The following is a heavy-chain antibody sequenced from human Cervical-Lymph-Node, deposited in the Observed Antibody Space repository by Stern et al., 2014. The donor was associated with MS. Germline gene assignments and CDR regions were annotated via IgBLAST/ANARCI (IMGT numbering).Heavy chain of an antibody. J-gene: IGHJ6*02. CDR3: ATPSTVTVGGMDV. CDR1: GGTFSTQA. V-gene: IGHV1-69*01. D-gene: IGHD4-17*01. CDR2: IIPIFGTP. Sequence: VQLVQSGAEVKKPGSSVKVSCKASGGTFSTQAINWVRQATGQGLEWVGGIIPIFGTPNYAQKVQDRVTVSADESTSTAYMDLNSLRSEDTAVDYCATPSTVTVGGMDVWGQGTTVTVSS.